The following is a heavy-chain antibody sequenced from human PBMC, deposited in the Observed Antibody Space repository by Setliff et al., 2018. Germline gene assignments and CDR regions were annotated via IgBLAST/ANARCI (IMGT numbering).Heavy chain of an antibody. CDR1: GFTFSNAW. V-gene: IGHV3-48*01. CDR3: AGPSFDY. CDR2: ISSSSTTI. Sequence: GGSLRLSCAASGFTFSNAWMSWVRQAPGKGLEWLSYISSSSTTIYYADSVKGRFTVSRDNAKNSLYLQMNSLRAEDTAVYYCAGPSFDYWGQGTLVAVSS. J-gene: IGHJ4*02.